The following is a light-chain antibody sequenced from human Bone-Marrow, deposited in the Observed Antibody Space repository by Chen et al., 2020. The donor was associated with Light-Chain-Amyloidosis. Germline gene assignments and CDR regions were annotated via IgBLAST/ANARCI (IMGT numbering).Light chain of an antibody. CDR2: SNN. V-gene: IGLV1-44*01. Sequence: QSVLTQPPSASGTPGQRVTIPCSGSSSNIGSNTVTWYQQLPGTAPKLPSYSNNQRPSGVPDRFSGSKSGTSASLAISGLQSEDEADYYCAAWDDSLNGYWVFGGGTKLTVL. CDR3: AAWDDSLNGYWV. J-gene: IGLJ3*02. CDR1: SSNIGSNT.